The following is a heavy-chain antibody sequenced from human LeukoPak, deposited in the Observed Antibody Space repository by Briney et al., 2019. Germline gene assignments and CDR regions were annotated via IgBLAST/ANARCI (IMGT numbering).Heavy chain of an antibody. CDR2: TYTGGNS. V-gene: IGHV3-53*01. J-gene: IGHJ3*02. D-gene: IGHD3-22*01. CDR3: ARGGRGSAAVVAPRSFDI. Sequence: PGGSLRLSCEASGFTVSSTHMVWVRQAPGKGLEWVSVTYTGGNSYYAGSVQGRFIISRDISKNTLYLQMNNLRAEDSALYCCARGGRGSAAVVAPRSFDIWGQGTMVTVSS. CDR1: GFTVSSTH.